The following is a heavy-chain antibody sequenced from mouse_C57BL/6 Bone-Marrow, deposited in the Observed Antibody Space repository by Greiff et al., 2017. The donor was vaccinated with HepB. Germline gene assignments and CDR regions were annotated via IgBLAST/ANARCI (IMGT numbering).Heavy chain of an antibody. J-gene: IGHJ2*01. V-gene: IGHV5-4*01. CDR3: AREAIYYGNYGY. CDR2: ISDGGSYT. Sequence: EVNLVESGGGLVKPGGSLKLSCAASGFTFSSYAMSWVRQTPEKRLEWVATISDGGSYTYYPDNVKGRFTISRDNAKNNLYLQMSHLKSEDTAMYYCAREAIYYGNYGYWGQGTTLTVSS. CDR1: GFTFSSYA. D-gene: IGHD2-1*01.